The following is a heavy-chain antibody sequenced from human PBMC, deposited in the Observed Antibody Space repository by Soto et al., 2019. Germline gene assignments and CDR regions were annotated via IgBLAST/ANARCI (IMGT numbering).Heavy chain of an antibody. V-gene: IGHV1-8*01. CDR1: GYTFTSYD. CDR3: TRTRNWFDP. Sequence: QVQLVQSGAEVKKPGASVKVSCKASGYTFTSYDINWVRQATGQGLEWMGWMNPNSGNTAYAQKFQGRVTMSRYTSISTAYMELSSLVSYATALYYCTRTRNWFDPWGQGTLVTVSS. J-gene: IGHJ5*02. CDR2: MNPNSGNT.